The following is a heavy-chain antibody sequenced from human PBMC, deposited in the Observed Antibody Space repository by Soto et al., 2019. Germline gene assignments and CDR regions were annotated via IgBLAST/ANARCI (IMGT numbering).Heavy chain of an antibody. CDR3: ASSGEPGIAVAGTDY. Sequence: SETLSLTCAVYGGSFSGYYWSWIRQPPGKGLEWIGEINHSGSTNYNPSLKSRVTISVDTSKNQFPLKLSSVTAADTAVYYCASSGEPGIAVAGTDYWGQGTLVTVSS. CDR1: GGSFSGYY. D-gene: IGHD6-19*01. CDR2: INHSGST. J-gene: IGHJ4*02. V-gene: IGHV4-34*01.